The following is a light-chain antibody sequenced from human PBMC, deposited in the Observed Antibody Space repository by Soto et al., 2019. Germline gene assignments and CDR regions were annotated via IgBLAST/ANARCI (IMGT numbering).Light chain of an antibody. CDR2: GAS. J-gene: IGKJ5*01. Sequence: THSQFTFSLSALEIVSLSCRTSHSVNSHVAWYQQKPGQAPRLLLYGASTRATGIPVRFSGSGFGTEFTLTISSLQSEDFAVYYCQQYKNWPLFGQGTRLEIK. V-gene: IGKV3-15*01. CDR1: HSVNSH. CDR3: QQYKNWPL.